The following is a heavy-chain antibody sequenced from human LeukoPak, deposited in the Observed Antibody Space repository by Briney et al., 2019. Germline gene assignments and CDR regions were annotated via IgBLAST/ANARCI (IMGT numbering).Heavy chain of an antibody. CDR3: AREYTVTYDY. Sequence: GGSLRLSCAASGFSFSRYWMHWVRQAPGKGLGWVSRINSDGSITNYADSVKGRFTISRDNAKNTLYLQMNSLRAEDTAVYYCAREYTVTYDYWGQGTLVTVSS. J-gene: IGHJ4*02. CDR2: INSDGSIT. V-gene: IGHV3-74*01. CDR1: GFSFSRYW. D-gene: IGHD4-17*01.